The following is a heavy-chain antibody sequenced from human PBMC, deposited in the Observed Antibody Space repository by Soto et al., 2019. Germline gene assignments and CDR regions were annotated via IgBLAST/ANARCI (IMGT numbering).Heavy chain of an antibody. J-gene: IGHJ4*02. V-gene: IGHV4-39*01. CDR2: IYNNGDT. D-gene: IGHD1-1*01. CDR1: GGSISTSVHY. Sequence: QLQLQESGPGLVKPSETLSLTCTVSGGSISTSVHYWALIRQPPGKGLEWMGTIYNNGDTYYNSSLKGQITMFVDTSKNVFSLRLTSVTALDTAVYYCARLQRPGTFDYWGLGTLVTVSS. CDR3: ARLQRPGTFDY.